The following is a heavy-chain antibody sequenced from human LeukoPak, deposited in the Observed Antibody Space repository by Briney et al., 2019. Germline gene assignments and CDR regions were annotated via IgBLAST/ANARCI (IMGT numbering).Heavy chain of an antibody. Sequence: GESLKISCKGSGYGFTTYWIGWVRQMPGKGLEWMGIINPGDPDTRSSPSFQGQVTISADKSISTAYLQWSSLQASDTAMYYCMRRWARGAYCFDYWGQGTLVTVSS. CDR3: MRRWARGAYCFDY. CDR1: GYGFTTYW. CDR2: INPGDPDT. J-gene: IGHJ4*02. V-gene: IGHV5-51*01. D-gene: IGHD1-26*01.